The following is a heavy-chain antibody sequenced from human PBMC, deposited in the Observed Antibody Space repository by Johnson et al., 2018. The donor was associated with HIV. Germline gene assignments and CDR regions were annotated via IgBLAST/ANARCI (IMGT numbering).Heavy chain of an antibody. V-gene: IGHV3-66*02. CDR3: AKDERQMGGWSHAFDI. CDR2: IYSGGST. CDR1: GFTFSNAW. J-gene: IGHJ3*02. D-gene: IGHD3-16*01. Sequence: VQLLESGGGLVKPGGSLRLSCAASGFTFSNAWMSWVRQAPGKGLEWVSVIYSGGSTYYTVSVKGRFTISRDNSKNTLYLQMNSLRAEDTAVYYCAKDERQMGGWSHAFDIWGQGTMVTVSS.